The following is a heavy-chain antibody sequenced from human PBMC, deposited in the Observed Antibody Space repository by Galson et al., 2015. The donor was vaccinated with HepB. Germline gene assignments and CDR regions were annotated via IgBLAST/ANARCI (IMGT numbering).Heavy chain of an antibody. CDR3: AKEDGYSWGTSDF. J-gene: IGHJ4*02. D-gene: IGHD3/OR15-3a*01. CDR2: ISGSGGNI. Sequence: SLRLSCAVSGFSFTNYAVSWVRQAPGRGLEWVAAISGSGGNIYYADSVKGRFTVSRDNFQNTVYLQMNSLRVEDTAIYYCAKEDGYSWGTSDFWGQGTLVTVSS. V-gene: IGHV3-23*01. CDR1: GFSFTNYA.